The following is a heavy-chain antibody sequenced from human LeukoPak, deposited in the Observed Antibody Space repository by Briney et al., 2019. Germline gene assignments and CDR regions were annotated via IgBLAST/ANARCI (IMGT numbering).Heavy chain of an antibody. J-gene: IGHJ4*02. CDR3: ARDLGDSSGYYYFDY. CDR1: GASISIYY. Sequence: SETLSLTCTVSGASISIYYWRWIRQPPGKWLEWIGYIYYSGSTNYNPSLKSRDTISVDTSKNQFSLKLSSVTAADTAVYYCARDLGDSSGYYYFDYWGQGTLVTVSS. V-gene: IGHV4-59*01. D-gene: IGHD3-22*01. CDR2: IYYSGST.